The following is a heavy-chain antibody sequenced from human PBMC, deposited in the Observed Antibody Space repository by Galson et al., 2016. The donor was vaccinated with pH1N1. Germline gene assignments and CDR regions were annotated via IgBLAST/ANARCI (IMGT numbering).Heavy chain of an antibody. CDR1: GGSISSGSYY. Sequence: TLSLTCTVSGGSISSGSYYWNWIRQPAGEGLEWIGRLYTSGSTTYNPSLKSRVTMSVDTSKNQFSLRLTSVTAADTAVYYCARDRVALTGIFDYWGQGNLVTVSS. D-gene: IGHD3-10*01. CDR3: ARDRVALTGIFDY. J-gene: IGHJ4*02. CDR2: LYTSGST. V-gene: IGHV4-61*02.